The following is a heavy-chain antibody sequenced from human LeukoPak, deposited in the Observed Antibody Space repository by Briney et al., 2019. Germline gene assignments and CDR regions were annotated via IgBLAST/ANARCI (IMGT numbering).Heavy chain of an antibody. CDR3: AREYFDNSAYHGFDY. CDR2: IIPSFGTA. CDR1: ADIVIKYT. V-gene: IGHV1-69*06. D-gene: IGHD3-22*01. J-gene: IGHJ4*02. Sequence: AVTVSFTSSADIVIKYTISWGRQAPGQGREGVGGIIPSFGTANYAQKLQGRVTITADRSTGTSYMELNSLRFDDTAIYYCAREYFDNSAYHGFDYWGQGTLVTVSS.